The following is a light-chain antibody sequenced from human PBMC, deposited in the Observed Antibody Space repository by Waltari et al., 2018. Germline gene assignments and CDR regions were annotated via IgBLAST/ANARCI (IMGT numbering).Light chain of an antibody. CDR1: QSINNW. CDR3: QHYHSYSPGYT. J-gene: IGKJ2*01. CDR2: DAS. Sequence: DIQMTQSPSTLSASVGDRVTITCRASQSINNWLAWYQQKPVKAPKLLIYDASTLVSGVPSRFSGGGSETEFTLTITSMQPDDFATYYCQHYHSYSPGYTFGQGTKLEIK. V-gene: IGKV1-5*01.